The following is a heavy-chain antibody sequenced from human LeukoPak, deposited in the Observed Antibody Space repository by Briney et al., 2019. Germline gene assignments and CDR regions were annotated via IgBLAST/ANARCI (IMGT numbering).Heavy chain of an antibody. CDR2: ISSSNNTR. CDR1: GFTFSRYG. Sequence: GGSLRLSCAASGFTFSRYGINWVRQAPGKGLEWISYISSSNNTRRYADSVKGRFTISRDNAKNSVYLQMNSLRAEDTAVYYCARDSFIAVAATFYYGMDVWGQGTTVTVSS. D-gene: IGHD6-19*01. V-gene: IGHV3-48*01. J-gene: IGHJ6*02. CDR3: ARDSFIAVAATFYYGMDV.